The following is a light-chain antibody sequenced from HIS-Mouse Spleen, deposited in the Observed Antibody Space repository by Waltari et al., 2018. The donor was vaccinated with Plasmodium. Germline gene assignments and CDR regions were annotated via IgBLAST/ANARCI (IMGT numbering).Light chain of an antibody. CDR1: SSDVGGYNY. Sequence: QSALTQPASVSGSPGQSITISCTAPSSDVGGYNYVSCYQQHPGKAPKLMIYDVSNRPAGVSNRFSGSKSGNTASLTISGLQAEDEADYYCSSYTSSSTLNYVFGTGTKVTVL. J-gene: IGLJ1*01. CDR2: DVS. V-gene: IGLV2-14*03. CDR3: SSYTSSSTLNYV.